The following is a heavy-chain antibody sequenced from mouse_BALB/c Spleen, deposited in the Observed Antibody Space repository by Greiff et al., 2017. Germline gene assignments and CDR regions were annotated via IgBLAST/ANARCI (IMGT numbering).Heavy chain of an antibody. CDR2: INPSNGGT. D-gene: IGHD1-1*01. Sequence: VQLQQPGAELVKPGASVKLSCKASGYTFTSYYMYWVKQRPGQGLEWIGGINPSNGGTSYNQKFKGKATLTVDKSSSTAYMELRSLTSEDSAVYYCARSSPFAYWGQGTLVTVSA. J-gene: IGHJ3*01. CDR1: GYTFTSYY. V-gene: IGHV1-53*01. CDR3: ARSSPFAY.